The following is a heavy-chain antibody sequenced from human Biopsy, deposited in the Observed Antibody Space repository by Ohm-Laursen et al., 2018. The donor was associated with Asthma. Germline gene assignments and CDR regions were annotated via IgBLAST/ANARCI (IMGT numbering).Heavy chain of an antibody. CDR2: IVFASGAT. CDR3: AAGRTSLQGESLI. CDR1: GVALSGYT. V-gene: IGHV1-58*01. J-gene: IGHJ4*01. D-gene: IGHD2/OR15-2a*01. Sequence: EASVKVSCNASGVALSGYTFEWVRQARGLGLEWIAWIVFASGATNYAQNFQDRLTVTRDMSAGSVSMGLRGLSSTDTAVYYCAAGRTSLQGESLIWGQGTLVSVSS.